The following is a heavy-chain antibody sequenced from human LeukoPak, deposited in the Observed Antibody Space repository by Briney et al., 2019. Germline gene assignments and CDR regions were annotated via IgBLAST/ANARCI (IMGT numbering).Heavy chain of an antibody. J-gene: IGHJ3*02. CDR1: GLTLSDHD. CDR2: VPKKGHSSTT. CDR3: ASGNYGRGAFDI. Sequence: GGSLRLSCAVAGLTLSDHDMDGVRQAPGKGLEGVGRVPKKGHSSTTAYATFLKGRFTISRDDSKNLLYLKMNSLQTEDAAVYYCASGNYGRGAFDIWGQGTMVTVSS. D-gene: IGHD3-16*01. V-gene: IGHV3-72*01.